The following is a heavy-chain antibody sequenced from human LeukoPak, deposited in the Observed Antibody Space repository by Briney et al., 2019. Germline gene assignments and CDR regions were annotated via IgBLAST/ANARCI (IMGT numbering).Heavy chain of an antibody. CDR2: IYWDDDK. J-gene: IGHJ4*02. Sequence: ESGPTLAKPTQTLTLTYTLSGFSLTTSGVRVGWIRQPPGKALEWLALIYWDDDKRYSPSLKSRLTITKDTSKNQVVLTMTNMDPVDTATYYCAHIPPPGAASSTFFDYWGQGTLVTVSS. V-gene: IGHV2-5*02. CDR1: GFSLTTSGVR. CDR3: AHIPPPGAASSTFFDY. D-gene: IGHD2-2*01.